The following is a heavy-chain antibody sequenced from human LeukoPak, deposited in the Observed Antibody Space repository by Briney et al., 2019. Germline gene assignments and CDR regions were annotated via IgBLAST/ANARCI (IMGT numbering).Heavy chain of an antibody. Sequence: ASVKVSCKASGGTFSSYAISWVRQAPGQGLERMGGIIPIFGTANYAQKFQGRVTITTDESTSTAYMELSSLRSEDTAVYYCARVHSSGWCFDYWGQGTLVTVSS. CDR1: GGTFSSYA. D-gene: IGHD6-19*01. V-gene: IGHV1-69*05. CDR3: ARVHSSGWCFDY. CDR2: IIPIFGTA. J-gene: IGHJ4*02.